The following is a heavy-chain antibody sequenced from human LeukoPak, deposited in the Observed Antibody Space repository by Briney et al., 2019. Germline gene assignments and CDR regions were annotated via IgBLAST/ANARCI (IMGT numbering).Heavy chain of an antibody. CDR2: INHSGST. D-gene: IGHD6-6*01. CDR1: GGSFSGYY. V-gene: IGHV4-34*01. J-gene: IGHJ5*02. CDR3: ARVSARRRMNWFDP. Sequence: PSGTLSLTCAVYGGSFSGYYWSWIRQPPGKGLEWIGEINHSGSTNYNPSLKSRVTISVDTSKNQFSLKLSSVTAADTAVYYCARVSARRRMNWFDPWGQGTLVTVSS.